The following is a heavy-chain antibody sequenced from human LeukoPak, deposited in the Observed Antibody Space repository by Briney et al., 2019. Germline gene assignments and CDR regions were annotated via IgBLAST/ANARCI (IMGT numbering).Heavy chain of an antibody. CDR2: INSDGSST. V-gene: IGHV3-74*01. CDR1: GFTFSSYW. Sequence: GGSLRLSCAASGFTFSSYWMHWVRQAPGKGLVWVSRINSDGSSTSYADSVKGRFTISRDNAQNTLYLQMNSLRAEDTAVYYCARGHSGSYYNWFDPWGQGTLVTVSS. J-gene: IGHJ5*02. D-gene: IGHD1-26*01. CDR3: ARGHSGSYYNWFDP.